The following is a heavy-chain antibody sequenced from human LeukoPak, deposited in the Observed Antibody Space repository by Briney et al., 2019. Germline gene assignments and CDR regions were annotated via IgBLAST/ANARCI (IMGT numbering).Heavy chain of an antibody. Sequence: PSETLSLTCTVSGGSISSGGYYWSWIRQHPGKGLEWIGYIYYSGSTYYNPSLKSRVTISVDTSKNQFSLKLSSVTAADTAVYYCARGRPQDGYNDYWGQGTLVTVSS. J-gene: IGHJ4*02. CDR3: ARGRPQDGYNDY. D-gene: IGHD5-24*01. CDR2: IYYSGST. V-gene: IGHV4-31*03. CDR1: GGSISSGGYY.